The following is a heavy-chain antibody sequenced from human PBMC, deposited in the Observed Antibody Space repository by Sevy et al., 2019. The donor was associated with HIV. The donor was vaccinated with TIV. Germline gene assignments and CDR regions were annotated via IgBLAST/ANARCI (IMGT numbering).Heavy chain of an antibody. D-gene: IGHD6-25*01. Sequence: GGSLRLSCAASGFTLSDYYMSWIRQAPGKGLEWVSYISSGGRAIYYAYSVKGRFTISRDNAKNSLYLQMNSLRAEDTAVYYCARVRVAAADYYFDYWGQGTLVTVSS. J-gene: IGHJ4*02. CDR3: ARVRVAAADYYFDY. CDR2: ISSGGRAI. CDR1: GFTLSDYY. V-gene: IGHV3-11*01.